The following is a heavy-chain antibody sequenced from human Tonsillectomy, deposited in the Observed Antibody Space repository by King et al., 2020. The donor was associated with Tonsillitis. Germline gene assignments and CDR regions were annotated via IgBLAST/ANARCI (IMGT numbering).Heavy chain of an antibody. CDR1: GGAITSYY. D-gene: IGHD2-8*01. CDR2: IYYSGTT. J-gene: IGHJ3*01. CDR3: ASIPHTNGYLWAFDV. V-gene: IGHV4-59*01. Sequence: QLQESGPGLVKPSETLSLICTVSGGAITSYYWSWIRPPPGKELEWIGHIYYSGTTNYNPSLKSRVTISVDTSKSQFSLNLSSMTPADTAVYYCASIPHTNGYLWAFDVWGRGTMVTVSS.